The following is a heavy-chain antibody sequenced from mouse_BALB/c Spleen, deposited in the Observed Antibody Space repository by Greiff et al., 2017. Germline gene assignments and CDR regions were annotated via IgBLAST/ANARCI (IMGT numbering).Heavy chain of an antibody. CDR2: ISYSGST. J-gene: IGHJ4*01. Sequence: EVKLMESGPGLVKPSQSLSLTCTVTGYSITSDYAWNWIRQFPGNKLEWMGYISYSGSTSYNPSLKSRISITRDTSKNQFFLQLNSVTTEDTATYYCAKGAYYGNPGYAMDYWGQGTSVTVSS. V-gene: IGHV3-2*02. D-gene: IGHD2-10*01. CDR1: GYSITSDYA. CDR3: AKGAYYGNPGYAMDY.